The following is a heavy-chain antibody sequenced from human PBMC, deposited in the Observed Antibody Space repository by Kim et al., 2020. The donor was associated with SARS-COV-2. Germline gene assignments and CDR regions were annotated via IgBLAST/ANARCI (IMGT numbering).Heavy chain of an antibody. CDR3: ARGEGDV. J-gene: IGHJ6*02. CDR2: IGSSSSYI. Sequence: GGSLRLSCAASGFTFSNYSMNWVRQAPGKGLEWVSSIGSSSSYIYYADSVKGRFTISRDNAKNSLFLQMNSLRAEDTAVYYCARGEGDVWGQGTTVTVAS. CDR1: GFTFSNYS. V-gene: IGHV3-21*01. D-gene: IGHD1-26*01.